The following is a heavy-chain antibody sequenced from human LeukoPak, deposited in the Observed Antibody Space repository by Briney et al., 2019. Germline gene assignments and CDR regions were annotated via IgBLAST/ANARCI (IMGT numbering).Heavy chain of an antibody. J-gene: IGHJ4*02. CDR3: ARETGNYYFDL. Sequence: GGSLRLSCAASGFTFSSSVMHWVRQAPGKGLEWVAAISYDGRDKYFADSVKGRFTISRDNSKNTVDLQVNGLRAEDTAVYYCARETGNYYFDLWGQGTLVTVSS. D-gene: IGHD1-7*01. V-gene: IGHV3-30*03. CDR1: GFTFSSSV. CDR2: ISYDGRDK.